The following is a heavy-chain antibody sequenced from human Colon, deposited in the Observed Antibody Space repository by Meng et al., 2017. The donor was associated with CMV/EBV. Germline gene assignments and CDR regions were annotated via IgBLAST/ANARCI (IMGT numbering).Heavy chain of an antibody. CDR3: ARYEDYCSDTACFLGPYFDN. D-gene: IGHD2-2*01. V-gene: IGHV1-18*01. Sequence: ASVKVSCKASVYIFTRYAISWVRQAPGQGLEWMGRISTHNGDTDSAQKFQERVTMTTDTATSTAYMELRSLRSDDTAVYYCARYEDYCSDTACFLGPYFDNWGQGTLVTVSS. CDR2: ISTHNGDT. J-gene: IGHJ4*02. CDR1: VYIFTRYA.